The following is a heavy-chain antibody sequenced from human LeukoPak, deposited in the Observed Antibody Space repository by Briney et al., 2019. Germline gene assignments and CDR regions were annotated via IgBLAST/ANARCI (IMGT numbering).Heavy chain of an antibody. CDR2: IGIDSGNT. J-gene: IGHJ4*02. Sequence: GGSLRLSCAASGFTFSDYSMNWVRQAPGKGLEWISYIGIDSGNTNYADSVKGRFTISGDKAKNSLYLQINSLRVEDKAVYYWGRDYKVVFDNWGQGTPVTVS. V-gene: IGHV3-48*01. CDR1: GFTFSDYS. CDR3: GRDYKVVFDN. D-gene: IGHD1-1*01.